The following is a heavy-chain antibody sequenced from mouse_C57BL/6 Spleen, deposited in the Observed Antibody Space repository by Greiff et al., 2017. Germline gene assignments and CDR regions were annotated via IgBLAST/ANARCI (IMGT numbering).Heavy chain of an antibody. CDR3: TCYGSSYPWFAY. V-gene: IGHV14-1*01. Sequence: VQLQQSGAELVRPGASVKLSCTASGFNFKDYYMHWVKQRPEQGLEWIGRIDPEDGDTEYAPKFQGKATMTADTSSNTAYLQLSSLTSEDTAVDYCTCYGSSYPWFAYWGQGTLVTVSA. J-gene: IGHJ3*01. D-gene: IGHD1-1*01. CDR1: GFNFKDYY. CDR2: IDPEDGDT.